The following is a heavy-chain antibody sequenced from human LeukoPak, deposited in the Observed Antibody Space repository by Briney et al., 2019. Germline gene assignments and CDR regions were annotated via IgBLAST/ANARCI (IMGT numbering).Heavy chain of an antibody. CDR1: GGTFSSYA. V-gene: IGHV1-69*13. Sequence: AASVRVSCKASGGTFSSYAISWGRQAPGEGLEWRGGIIPIFGTANYAQKFQGSVTITADESTSTAYMELSSLRSEDTAVYYCARGGTPIPDILPGSTPIDYWGQGTLVTVSS. CDR3: ARGGTPIPDILPGSTPIDY. D-gene: IGHD3-9*01. J-gene: IGHJ4*02. CDR2: IIPIFGTA.